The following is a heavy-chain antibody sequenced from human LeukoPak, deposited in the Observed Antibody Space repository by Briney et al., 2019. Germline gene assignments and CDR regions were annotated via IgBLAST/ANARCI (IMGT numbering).Heavy chain of an antibody. CDR1: GCTLSSYA. J-gene: IGHJ4*02. CDR3: ARESNYDCWVFDY. D-gene: IGHD3-3*01. V-gene: IGHV1-69*13. CDR2: IIPIFGTA. Sequence: EASVKVSCKASGCTLSSYAISWVRQAPGPGLEWMGGIIPIFGTANYAQKFQGRVTITADESTSTAYMELSSLSSEDRALYCCARESNYDCWVFDYWGQGTLVTVSS.